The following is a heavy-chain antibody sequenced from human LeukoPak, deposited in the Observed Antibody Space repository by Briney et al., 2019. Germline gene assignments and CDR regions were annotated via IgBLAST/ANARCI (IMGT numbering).Heavy chain of an antibody. V-gene: IGHV3-23*01. J-gene: IGHJ4*02. CDR1: GFTFNMFA. D-gene: IGHD2-8*01. Sequence: PGGSLRLSCTGSGFTFNMFAIDWVRQAPGQGLEWVSGLSRGGGSTNYADSVKGRFTISRDKSKNMVILQMNSLRPEDTAVYYCAKEQRIRHCSEGVCMEGYYFDYWGQGTLVTVSS. CDR3: AKEQRIRHCSEGVCMEGYYFDY. CDR2: LSRGGGST.